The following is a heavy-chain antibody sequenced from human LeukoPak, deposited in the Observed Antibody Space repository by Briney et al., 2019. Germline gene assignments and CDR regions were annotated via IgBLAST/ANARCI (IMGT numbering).Heavy chain of an antibody. V-gene: IGHV1-46*01. J-gene: IGHJ4*02. CDR2: NNPSSGTT. CDR1: GYTFTSYY. Sequence: ALVKVSCKASGYTFTSYYMHWVRQAPGQGLEWMGLNNPSSGTTSYAQKFQGRVTMTRDTSMSTVYMELSSLTSEDTAVYYCARDRGLLYGSSGCLDSWGQGTLVTVSS. CDR3: ARDRGLLYGSSGCLDS. D-gene: IGHD6-19*01.